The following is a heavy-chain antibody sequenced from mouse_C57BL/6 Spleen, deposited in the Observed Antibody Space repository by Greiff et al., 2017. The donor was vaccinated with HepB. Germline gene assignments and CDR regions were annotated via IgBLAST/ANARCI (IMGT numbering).Heavy chain of an antibody. J-gene: IGHJ2*01. Sequence: QVQLQQSGAELVRPGASVTLSCKASGYTFTDYEMHWVKQTPVHGLGWIGAIDPETGGTAYNQKFKGKAILTADKSSSTAYMELRSLTSEDSAVYYCTHGDRDYFDYWGQGTTLTVSS. CDR1: GYTFTDYE. CDR3: THGDRDYFDY. CDR2: IDPETGGT. D-gene: IGHD2-14*01. V-gene: IGHV1-15*01.